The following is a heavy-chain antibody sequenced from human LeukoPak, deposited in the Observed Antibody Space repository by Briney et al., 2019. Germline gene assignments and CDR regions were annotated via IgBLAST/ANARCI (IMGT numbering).Heavy chain of an antibody. V-gene: IGHV3-74*01. Sequence: GGSLRLSCAASGFTFSNYWMHWVRQAPGKGLVWVSRIKSDGSGTSYADSVKGRFTISRDNTKNTLYLQMNSLRAEDTAVYYCAKDRLRYNWNDVFDYWGQGTLVTVSS. CDR3: AKDRLRYNWNDVFDY. J-gene: IGHJ4*02. CDR2: IKSDGSGT. D-gene: IGHD1-20*01. CDR1: GFTFSNYW.